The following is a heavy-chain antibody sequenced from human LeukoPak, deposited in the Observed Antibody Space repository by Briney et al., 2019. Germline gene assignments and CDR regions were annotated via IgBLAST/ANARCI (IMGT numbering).Heavy chain of an antibody. CDR1: GYTFTAYY. CDR2: INPNSGGT. D-gene: IGHD6-19*01. J-gene: IGHJ4*02. Sequence: GASVKVSCKASGYTFTAYYMHWVRQAPGQGLEWMGWINPNSGGTNYAQRFQGRVTMTRDTSISTAYMELSRLRSDDTAVYYCARGGTDRQWLGPNYWGQGTLVTVSS. V-gene: IGHV1-2*02. CDR3: ARGGTDRQWLGPNY.